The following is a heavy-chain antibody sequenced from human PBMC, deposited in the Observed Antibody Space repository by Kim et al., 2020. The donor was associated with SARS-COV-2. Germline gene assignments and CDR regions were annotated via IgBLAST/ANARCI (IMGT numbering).Heavy chain of an antibody. D-gene: IGHD3-10*01. Sequence: ASVKVSCKTSGYIFTTYGISWVRQAPGQGLEWMGWTSAYSSNTNFSQKFQGRVTMTTDTSTTTAYMELRSLTSDDTAVYYCARSVGPSASHFCGHATLVT. CDR2: TSAYSSNT. CDR1: GYIFTTYG. CDR3: ARSVGPSASHF. V-gene: IGHV1-18*01. J-gene: IGHJ4*01.